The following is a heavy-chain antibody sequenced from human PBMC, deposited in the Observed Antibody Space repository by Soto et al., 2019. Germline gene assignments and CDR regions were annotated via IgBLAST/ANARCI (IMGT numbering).Heavy chain of an antibody. CDR2: IYYSGST. CDR1: GGSISSGDYY. J-gene: IGHJ4*01. V-gene: IGHV4-30-4*01. CDR3: ARLGAYYQSLYF. D-gene: IGHD3-22*01. Sequence: SETLSLTCTVSGGSISSGDYYWSWIRQPPGKGLEWIGYIYYSGSTYYNPSLKSRVTISVDTSKNQFSLKLSSVTAADTAVYYGARLGAYYQSLYFWGPGTLVTVAS.